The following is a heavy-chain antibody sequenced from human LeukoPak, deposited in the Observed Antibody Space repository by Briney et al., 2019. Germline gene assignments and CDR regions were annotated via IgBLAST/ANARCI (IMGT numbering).Heavy chain of an antibody. V-gene: IGHV3-23*01. CDR1: GFTFSSYS. Sequence: GGSLRLSCAASGFTFSSYSMTWVRQAPGKGLEWVSVISNTGFSTHYAVSVKGRFTISRDNSKNTLYLQMSSLRGEDTAVYYCANPRTANPHHYYNGMDVWGQGTTVTVSS. CDR3: ANPRTANPHHYYNGMDV. D-gene: IGHD1/OR15-1a*01. J-gene: IGHJ6*02. CDR2: ISNTGFST.